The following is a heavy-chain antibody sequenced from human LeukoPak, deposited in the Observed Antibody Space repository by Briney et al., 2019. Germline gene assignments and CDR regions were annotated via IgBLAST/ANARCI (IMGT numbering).Heavy chain of an antibody. D-gene: IGHD4-17*01. J-gene: IGHJ4*02. V-gene: IGHV4-61*05. CDR3: ARVSTTTSFDY. CDR1: GGSISSSSYY. Sequence: SETLSLTCTVSGGSISSSSYYWGWIRQPPGKGLEGIGYIDYSGSTNYNPSLKSRVTISVDTSKNQFSLKLSSVTAADTAVYYCARVSTTTSFDYWGQGTLVTVSS. CDR2: IDYSGST.